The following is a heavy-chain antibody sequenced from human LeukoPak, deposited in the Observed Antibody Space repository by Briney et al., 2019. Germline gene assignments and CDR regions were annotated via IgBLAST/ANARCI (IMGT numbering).Heavy chain of an antibody. J-gene: IGHJ4*02. D-gene: IGHD6-13*01. CDR2: INPNSGGT. Sequence: GASVTVSCKASGYTFTGYYMHWVRQAPGQGLEWMGWINPNSGGTNYAQKFQGRVTMTRDTSISTAYMELSRLRSDDTAVYYCARDLRAAAGTKGGFDYWGQGTLVTVSS. CDR1: GYTFTGYY. V-gene: IGHV1-2*02. CDR3: ARDLRAAAGTKGGFDY.